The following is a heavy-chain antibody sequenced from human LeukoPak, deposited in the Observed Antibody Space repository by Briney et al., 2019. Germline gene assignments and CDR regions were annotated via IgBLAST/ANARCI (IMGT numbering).Heavy chain of an antibody. Sequence: GGSLRLSCVASGFTFSPYSMHWVRQGPGKGLVWVSRIEGVGSSTSYADSVKGRFTISRDNAKNTLYLQMNSLRAEDTAVYYCARDPSAVAGYFDHWGQGTLVTVSS. CDR3: ARDPSAVAGYFDH. CDR1: GFTFSPYS. V-gene: IGHV3-74*01. D-gene: IGHD6-19*01. CDR2: IEGVGSST. J-gene: IGHJ4*02.